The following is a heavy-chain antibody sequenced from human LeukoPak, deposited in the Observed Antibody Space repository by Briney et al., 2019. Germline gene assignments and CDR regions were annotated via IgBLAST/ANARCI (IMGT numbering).Heavy chain of an antibody. V-gene: IGHV4-30-4*08. CDR1: GFTFSDYY. CDR3: ARASDWFDP. Sequence: LRLSCAASGFTFSDYYMSWIRQPPGKGLEWIGYIYYSGSTYYNPSLKSRVTISVDTSKNQFSLKLSSVTAADTAVYYCARASDWFDPWGQGTLVTVSS. CDR2: IYYSGST. J-gene: IGHJ5*02.